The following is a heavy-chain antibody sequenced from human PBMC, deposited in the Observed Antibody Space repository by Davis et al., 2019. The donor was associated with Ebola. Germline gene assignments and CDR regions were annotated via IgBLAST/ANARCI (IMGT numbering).Heavy chain of an antibody. Sequence: MPSETLSLTCTVSGGSISSYYWSWIRQPPGKGLEWIGYIYYSGSTNYNASLKSRVTISVDTSKNQFSLKLSSVTAADTAVYYCAKEAETYYYDSSGYFTGRYFDYWGQGTLVTVSS. CDR1: GGSISSYY. J-gene: IGHJ4*02. CDR2: IYYSGST. CDR3: AKEAETYYYDSSGYFTGRYFDY. V-gene: IGHV4-59*12. D-gene: IGHD3-22*01.